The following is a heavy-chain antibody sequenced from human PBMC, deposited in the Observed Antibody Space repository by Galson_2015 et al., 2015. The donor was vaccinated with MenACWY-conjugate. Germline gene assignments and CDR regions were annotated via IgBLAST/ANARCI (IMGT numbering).Heavy chain of an antibody. Sequence: ALRLSGAASGVAFSGYWMNWVRHGPGKGLVWVSHIKSDGTVTTYADSGTGRVTISRDNAKNTLYLQMNSLRAEDTAVYYCTRDSSYSNDYWGQGTLVAVSS. V-gene: IGHV3-74*03. CDR2: IKSDGTVT. CDR1: GVAFSGYW. CDR3: TRDSSYSNDY. D-gene: IGHD6-13*01. J-gene: IGHJ4*02.